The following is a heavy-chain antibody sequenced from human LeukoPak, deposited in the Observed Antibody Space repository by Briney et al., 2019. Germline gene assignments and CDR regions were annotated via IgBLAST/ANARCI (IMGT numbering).Heavy chain of an antibody. CDR1: GYTLTELS. CDR3: ARDYYDTSGYFYGSNY. D-gene: IGHD3-22*01. Sequence: GASVKVSCKVSGYTLTELSMHWVRQAPGKGLEWMGGFDPEDGETIYAQKFQGRVTMTEDTSTDTAYMELSSLRSEDTAVYYCARDYYDTSGYFYGSNYWGQGTLVTVSS. CDR2: FDPEDGET. J-gene: IGHJ4*02. V-gene: IGHV1-24*01.